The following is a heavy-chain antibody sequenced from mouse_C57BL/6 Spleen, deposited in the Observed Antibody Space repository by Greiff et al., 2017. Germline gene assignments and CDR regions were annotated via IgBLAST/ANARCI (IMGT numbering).Heavy chain of an antibody. Sequence: QVQLQQSGAELARPGASVKMSCKASGYTFTSYTMHWVKQRPGQGLEWIGYINPSSGYTKYNQKFKDKATLTADKSSSTAYMQLSSLTSEDSAVYDGARWGDYDGFDYWGQGTTLTVSS. J-gene: IGHJ2*01. CDR3: ARWGDYDGFDY. V-gene: IGHV1-4*01. CDR1: GYTFTSYT. D-gene: IGHD2-4*01. CDR2: INPSSGYT.